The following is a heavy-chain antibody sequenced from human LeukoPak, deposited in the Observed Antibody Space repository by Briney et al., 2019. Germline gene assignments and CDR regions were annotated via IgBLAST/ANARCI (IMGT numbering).Heavy chain of an antibody. CDR2: IQRGGSES. CDR3: ARVGTWELQRVFDY. D-gene: IGHD1-26*01. V-gene: IGHV3-7*01. CDR1: GFTFTDYW. J-gene: IGHJ4*02. Sequence: GGSLRLSCAASGFTFTDYWMTWVRQVPGKGLEWVANIQRGGSESYYVDSVKGRFTISRENAKNSLYLQMGSLRVEDTAVYYCARVGTWELQRVFDYWGRGTLVTVSS.